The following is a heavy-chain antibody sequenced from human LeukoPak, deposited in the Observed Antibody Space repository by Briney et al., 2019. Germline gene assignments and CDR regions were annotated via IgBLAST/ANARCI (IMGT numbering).Heavy chain of an antibody. CDR2: IKQDGSEK. CDR3: ARGGTYYYGSGSYYPKPYYYYYYMDV. J-gene: IGHJ6*03. Sequence: GGSLRLSCAASGFTFSSYWMSWVRQAPGKGLEWVANIKQDGSEKYYVDSVKGRFTISRDNAKNSLYLQMDSLRAEDTAVYYCARGGTYYYGSGSYYPKPYYYYYYMDVWGKGTTVTISS. V-gene: IGHV3-7*01. CDR1: GFTFSSYW. D-gene: IGHD3-10*01.